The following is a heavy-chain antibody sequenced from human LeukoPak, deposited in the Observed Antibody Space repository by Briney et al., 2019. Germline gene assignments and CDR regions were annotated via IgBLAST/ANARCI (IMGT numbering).Heavy chain of an antibody. Sequence: SVKVSCKASGGTFSSYAISWVRQAPGQGREWMGWIIPIFGTANYAQKFQGRVTITADESTSTAYMELSSLRSEDTAVYYCAREGYCSGGSCYSRWFDPWGQGTLVPVS. D-gene: IGHD2-15*01. V-gene: IGHV1-69*13. CDR2: IIPIFGTA. J-gene: IGHJ5*02. CDR3: AREGYCSGGSCYSRWFDP. CDR1: GGTFSSYA.